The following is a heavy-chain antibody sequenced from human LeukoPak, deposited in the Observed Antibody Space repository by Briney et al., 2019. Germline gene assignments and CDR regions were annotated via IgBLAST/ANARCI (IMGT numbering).Heavy chain of an antibody. CDR3: ARALRRLLMGTGFGMDV. Sequence: GSLRLSCAASGFTFSSYSMNWVRQAPGKGLEWVSSISSSSSYIYYADSVKGRFTISRDNSKNTLYLQMNSLRAEDTAVYYCARALRRLLMGTGFGMDVWGQGTTVTVSS. J-gene: IGHJ6*02. V-gene: IGHV3-21*01. D-gene: IGHD3-22*01. CDR1: GFTFSSYS. CDR2: ISSSSSYI.